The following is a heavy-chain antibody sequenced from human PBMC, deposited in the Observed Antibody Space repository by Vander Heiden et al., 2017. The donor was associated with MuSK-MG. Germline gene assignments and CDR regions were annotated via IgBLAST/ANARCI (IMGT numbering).Heavy chain of an antibody. J-gene: IGHJ3*02. V-gene: IGHV1-2*02. CDR1: GYTFTGVY. D-gene: IGHD5-18*01. CDR3: ARDHLSFSARGYSYGDDAFDI. Sequence: QVQLVQSGAEVKKPGALVKVSCKASGYTFTGVYIHRVRTAPGQGLEWMGWINPSSGGTNYAQEVQGRVTMTRDTSISTAFMELTRLRFDDTAMYYCARDHLSFSARGYSYGDDAFDIWGQGTMFTVSS. CDR2: INPSSGGT.